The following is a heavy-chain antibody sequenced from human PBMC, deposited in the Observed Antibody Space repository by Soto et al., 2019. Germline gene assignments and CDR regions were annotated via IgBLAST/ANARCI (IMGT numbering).Heavy chain of an antibody. V-gene: IGHV4-39*01. CDR1: GDSFSSSSYY. J-gene: IGHJ4*02. D-gene: IGHD3-10*01. CDR3: ARGFAPFDS. CDR2: IYHSEST. Sequence: SETLSLTCTVSGDSFSSSSYYWGWIRQPPGKGLECIVTIYHSESTFYNPSLKSRVTISVDTSKNQFSLQLSSVTAADTSVYYCARGFAPFDSWGQGILVTVSS.